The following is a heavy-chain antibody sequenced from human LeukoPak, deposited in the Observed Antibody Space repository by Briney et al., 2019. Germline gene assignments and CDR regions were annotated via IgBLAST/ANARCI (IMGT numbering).Heavy chain of an antibody. Sequence: SVKVSCKASGGTFSSYAISWVRQAPGQGLEWMGGIIPIFGTANYAQKFQGRVTITTDESTSTAYMELSSLRSEDTAVYYCARLGAVDTAMVGFDYWAREPRSPSPQ. V-gene: IGHV1-69*05. CDR2: IIPIFGTA. D-gene: IGHD5-18*01. CDR1: GGTFSSYA. J-gene: IGHJ4*02. CDR3: ARLGAVDTAMVGFDY.